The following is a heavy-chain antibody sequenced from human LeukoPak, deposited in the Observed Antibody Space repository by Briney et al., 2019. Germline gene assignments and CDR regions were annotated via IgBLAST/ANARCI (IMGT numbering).Heavy chain of an antibody. CDR2: IFSSSTYI. V-gene: IGHV3-21*03. D-gene: IGHD3-16*01. CDR3: ARDFSDRFAFDY. Sequence: GGSLRLSCAASGFAFNTYSMNWVRQAPGKGLEWVSFIFSSSTYIYYTDSVKGRFTISRDNARNSLYLQMDNLRAEDTGVYYCARDFSDRFAFDYWGQGTLVTVSS. CDR1: GFAFNTYS. J-gene: IGHJ4*02.